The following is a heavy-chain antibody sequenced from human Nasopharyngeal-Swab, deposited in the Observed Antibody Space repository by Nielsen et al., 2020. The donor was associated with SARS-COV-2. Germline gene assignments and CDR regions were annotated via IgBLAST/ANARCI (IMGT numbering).Heavy chain of an antibody. Sequence: GESLKISCAASGFSFSTYTMNWVRQAPGKGLEWLSSISSDSGAKYHADSVKGRFTISRDNAKNSLDLQMNSLRVEDTAVYYCARNEIWGQGTLVTVS. V-gene: IGHV3-21*04. CDR1: GFSFSTYT. J-gene: IGHJ4*02. CDR2: ISSDSGAK. CDR3: ARNEI.